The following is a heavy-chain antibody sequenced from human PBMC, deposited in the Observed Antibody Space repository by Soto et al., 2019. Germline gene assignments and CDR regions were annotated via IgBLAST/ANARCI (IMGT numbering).Heavy chain of an antibody. CDR3: ARWVNYDSSGYYDHFDS. CDR2: ISHGGST. J-gene: IGHJ4*02. V-gene: IGHV4-30-2*01. Sequence: SETLSLTCAVSGGSISSGGYSWSWIRQPPGKGLEWIGFISHGGSTYYNPSLKSRVTISVDRSKNQFSLKLSSVTAADTAVYYCARWVNYDSSGYYDHFDSWGQGTLVTVSS. D-gene: IGHD3-22*01. CDR1: GGSISSGGYS.